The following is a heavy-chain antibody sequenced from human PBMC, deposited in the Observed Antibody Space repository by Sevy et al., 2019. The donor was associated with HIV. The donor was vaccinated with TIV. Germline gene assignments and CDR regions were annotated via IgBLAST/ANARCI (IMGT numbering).Heavy chain of an antibody. V-gene: IGHV1-8*02. J-gene: IGHJ6*02. CDR1: GYTFTDYY. D-gene: IGHD2-2*02. CDR2: MNPNSGNT. Sequence: ASVKVSCKASGYTFTDYYMHWVRQAPGQGLEWMGWMNPNSGNTGYAQKFQGRATMTRNTSISTAYMELSSLRSEDTAVYYCARFGIVVVPAAISMWYYGMDVWGQGTTVTVSS. CDR3: ARFGIVVVPAAISMWYYGMDV.